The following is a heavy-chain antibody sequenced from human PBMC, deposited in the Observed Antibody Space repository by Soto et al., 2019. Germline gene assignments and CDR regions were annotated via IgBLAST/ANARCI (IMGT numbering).Heavy chain of an antibody. CDR2: IYYSGST. V-gene: IGHV4-39*01. J-gene: IGHJ4*02. CDR1: GGSISSRGYY. Sequence: PSETLSLTCTVSGGSISSRGYYWGWIRQPPGKGLEWIGNIYYSGSTYYNPSLKSRVTISVDTSKNQFSLKLSSVTAADTAVYYCMLGSGWKDFNYWGQGTLVTVSS. CDR3: MLGSGWKDFNY. D-gene: IGHD3-22*01.